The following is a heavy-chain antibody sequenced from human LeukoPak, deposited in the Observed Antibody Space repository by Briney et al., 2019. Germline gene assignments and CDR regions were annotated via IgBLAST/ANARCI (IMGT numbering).Heavy chain of an antibody. CDR2: INSNRGGT. D-gene: IGHD3-3*01. V-gene: IGHV1-2*02. Sequence: ASVKVSCKASGYTFTNYYIHWVRQAPGQGLEWVGWINSNRGGTNYAQKFQGRVTMTRDTSISTAYMELRSVRSDDTAVYYCARDHGDDGFDIWGPGTMVTVSS. CDR3: ARDHGDDGFDI. CDR1: GYTFTNYY. J-gene: IGHJ3*02.